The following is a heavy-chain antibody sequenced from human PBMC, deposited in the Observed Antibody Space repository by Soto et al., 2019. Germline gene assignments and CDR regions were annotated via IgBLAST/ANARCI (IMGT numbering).Heavy chain of an antibody. CDR2: ISGSGGST. V-gene: IGHV3-23*01. CDR3: AKRSPPDY. Sequence: VGSLRLSCAASGFTFNSYAMSWVRQAPGKGLEWVSAISGSGGSTYCADSVKGRFTISRDNSKNTLFLQMNSLRAEDTAIYFCAKRSPPDYWGQGTLVTVSS. J-gene: IGHJ4*02. CDR1: GFTFNSYA.